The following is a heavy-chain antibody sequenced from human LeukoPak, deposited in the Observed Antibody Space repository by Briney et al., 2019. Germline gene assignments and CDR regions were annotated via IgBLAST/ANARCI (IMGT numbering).Heavy chain of an antibody. D-gene: IGHD3-3*01. J-gene: IGHJ4*02. Sequence: GESLKIPCKGSGYSFTSYWIGWVRQMPGKGLEWMGIIYPGDSDTRYSPSFQGQVTISADKSISTAYLQWSSLKASDTAMYYCARRGPDDFWSGLYYFDYWGQGTLVTVSS. CDR2: IYPGDSDT. CDR3: ARRGPDDFWSGLYYFDY. V-gene: IGHV5-51*01. CDR1: GYSFTSYW.